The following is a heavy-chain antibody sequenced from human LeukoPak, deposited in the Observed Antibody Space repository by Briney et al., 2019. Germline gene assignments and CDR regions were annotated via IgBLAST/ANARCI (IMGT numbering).Heavy chain of an antibody. CDR1: GFTFSSYA. V-gene: IGHV3-48*02. CDR3: ARSFDS. CDR2: ISTSSDSV. Sequence: GGSLRLSCAASGFTFSSYAMTWVRQAPGKGLEWVSYISTSSDSVYYADSVKGRFTISRDNAKNSLYLQMNSLRDEDTAVYYCARSFDSWGQGTLVTVSS. J-gene: IGHJ4*02.